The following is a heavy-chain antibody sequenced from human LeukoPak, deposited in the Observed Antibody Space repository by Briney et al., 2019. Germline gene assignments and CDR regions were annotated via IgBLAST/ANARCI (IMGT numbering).Heavy chain of an antibody. Sequence: GGSLRLSCAASGFTFSSYGMHWVRQAPGKGLEWVAVIWYDGSNKYYADSVKGRFTISRDNAKNTLYLQMNSLRVEDTAVYYCARVSIRSSSWYPIDYWGQGTLVTVSS. CDR2: IWYDGSNK. CDR3: ARVSIRSSSWYPIDY. CDR1: GFTFSSYG. J-gene: IGHJ4*02. V-gene: IGHV3-33*01. D-gene: IGHD6-13*01.